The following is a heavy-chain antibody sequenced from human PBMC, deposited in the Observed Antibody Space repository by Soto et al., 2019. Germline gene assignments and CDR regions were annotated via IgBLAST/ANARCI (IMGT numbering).Heavy chain of an antibody. D-gene: IGHD2-2*01. Sequence: EVQLVESGGGLVKPGGSLRLSCAASGFTFSSYSMNWVRQAPGKGLEWVSSISSSSSYIYYADSVKGRFTISRDNAKNSLYLQMNSLRAEDTAVYYCARDHLRYCSSTSCSRFDPWGQGTLVTVPS. CDR3: ARDHLRYCSSTSCSRFDP. CDR1: GFTFSSYS. V-gene: IGHV3-21*01. CDR2: ISSSSSYI. J-gene: IGHJ5*02.